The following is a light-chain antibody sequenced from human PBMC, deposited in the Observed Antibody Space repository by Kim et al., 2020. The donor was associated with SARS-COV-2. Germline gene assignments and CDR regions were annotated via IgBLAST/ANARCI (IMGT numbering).Light chain of an antibody. V-gene: IGKV3-20*01. CDR1: QSVSSSY. J-gene: IGKJ2*03. CDR2: GAS. Sequence: PGERATLSCRASQSVSSSYLAWYQQKPGQAPRLLIYGASSRATGIPDRFSGSGSGTDFTLTISRLEPEDFAVYYCQQYGSSLMYSFGQGTKLEI. CDR3: QQYGSSLMYS.